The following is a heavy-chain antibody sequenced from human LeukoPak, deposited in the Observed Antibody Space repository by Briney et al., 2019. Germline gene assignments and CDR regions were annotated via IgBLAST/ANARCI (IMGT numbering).Heavy chain of an antibody. CDR2: INSGGSST. D-gene: IGHD3-22*01. Sequence: GGSLRLSCAASGFTFSSYWMHWVRQAPGKGLVWVSRINSGGSSTSYADSVKGRFTISRDNAKNTLYLQMNSLRAEDTAVYYCARAAQYYYDSSGYYPFDYWGQGTLVTVSS. CDR3: ARAAQYYYDSSGYYPFDY. V-gene: IGHV3-74*01. CDR1: GFTFSSYW. J-gene: IGHJ4*02.